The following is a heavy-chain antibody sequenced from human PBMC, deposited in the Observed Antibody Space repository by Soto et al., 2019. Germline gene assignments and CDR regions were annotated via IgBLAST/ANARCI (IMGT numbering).Heavy chain of an antibody. V-gene: IGHV4-34*01. CDR3: ASIWLPSPYYYYYMDV. D-gene: IGHD5-12*01. CDR2: INHSGST. J-gene: IGHJ6*03. CDR1: GGSFSGYY. Sequence: SQTLSLTCAVYGGSFSGYYWSWIRQPPGKGLEWIGEINHSGSTNYNPSLKSRVTISVDTSKNQFSLKLSSVTAADTAVYYCASIWLPSPYYYYYMDVWGKGTTVTVSS.